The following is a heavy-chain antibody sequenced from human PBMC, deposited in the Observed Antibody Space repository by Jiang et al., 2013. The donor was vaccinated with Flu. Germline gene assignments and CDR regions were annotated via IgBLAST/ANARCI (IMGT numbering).Heavy chain of an antibody. J-gene: IGHJ6*04. CDR2: INPNNDGT. V-gene: IGHV1-2*02. Sequence: CKASGYTFTGYYMHWVRQAPGQGLEWMGWINPNNDGTNYAQKFQGRVTMTRDTSISTAYMELSRLRSDDTAVYYCARVPKEYYDFWSGFPQDVWGKGTTVTVSS. D-gene: IGHD3-3*01. CDR3: ARVPKEYYDFWSGFPQDV. CDR1: GYTFTGYY.